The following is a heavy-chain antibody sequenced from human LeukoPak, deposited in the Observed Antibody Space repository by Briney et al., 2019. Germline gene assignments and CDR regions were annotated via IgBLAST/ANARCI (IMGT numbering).Heavy chain of an antibody. Sequence: GSSVKVSCKASGGTFSSCAFSWVRQAPGQGLEWMGGIIPIFGTANYAQKFQGRVTITADESTSTAYMELSSLRSEDTAVYYCARYCSSTSGYNCDYWGQGTLVTVSS. CDR3: ARYCSSTSGYNCDY. V-gene: IGHV1-69*01. J-gene: IGHJ4*02. CDR2: IIPIFGTA. CDR1: GGTFSSCA. D-gene: IGHD2-2*02.